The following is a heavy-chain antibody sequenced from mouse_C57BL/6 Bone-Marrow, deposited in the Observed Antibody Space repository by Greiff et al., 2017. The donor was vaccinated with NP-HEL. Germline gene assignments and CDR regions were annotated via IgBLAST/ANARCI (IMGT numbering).Heavy chain of an antibody. J-gene: IGHJ2*01. CDR3: TPLYYYGSKGY. Sequence: EVQLQQSGAELVRPGASVKLSCTASGFNIKDDYMHWVKQRPEQGLEWIGWIDPENGDTEYASKFQGKATITADTSSTTAYLQLSSLTSEDTAVYYCTPLYYYGSKGYWGQGTTLTVSS. D-gene: IGHD1-1*01. V-gene: IGHV14-4*01. CDR2: IDPENGDT. CDR1: GFNIKDDY.